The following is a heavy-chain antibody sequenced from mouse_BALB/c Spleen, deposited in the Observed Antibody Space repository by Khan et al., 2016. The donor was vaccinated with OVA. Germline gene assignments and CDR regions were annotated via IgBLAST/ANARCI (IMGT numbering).Heavy chain of an antibody. CDR2: IYPGNVSP. Sequence: QVQLQQSGPELVKPGASVRISCKASGYTFTSYYIHWVKQRPGQGLEWIGWIYPGNVSPKYNERFKDKASLTADTSSSTAYMQLSSLTAEDSAVYFCARAGYCSFAYWGQGTLVTVSA. J-gene: IGHJ3*01. CDR3: ARAGYCSFAY. V-gene: IGHV1S56*01. CDR1: GYTFTSYY.